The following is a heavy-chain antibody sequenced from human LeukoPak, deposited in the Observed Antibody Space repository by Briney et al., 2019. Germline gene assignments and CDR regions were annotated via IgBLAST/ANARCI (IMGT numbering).Heavy chain of an antibody. D-gene: IGHD2-15*01. Sequence: SETLSLTCTVSGGPISRYYWSWIRQPPRKGLEWIGYIYYSGSANYDPSLKSRLTISVDTSNNQFSLKLSSVTAADTAVYYCASTSGYCSGGNCYSAFDYWGQGTLVTVSS. CDR3: ASTSGYCSGGNCYSAFDY. V-gene: IGHV4-59*01. CDR1: GGPISRYY. CDR2: IYYSGSA. J-gene: IGHJ4*02.